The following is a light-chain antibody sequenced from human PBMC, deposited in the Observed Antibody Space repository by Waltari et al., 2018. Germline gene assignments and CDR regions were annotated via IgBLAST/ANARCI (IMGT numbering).Light chain of an antibody. CDR3: QSFDSSHVV. J-gene: IGLJ2*01. CDR2: EDN. V-gene: IGLV6-57*03. CDR1: RGNIATNY. Sequence: FMLTQPHSVSESPWKTVTISCTRSRGNIATNYVPWYQQRPGSAPTIVIYEDNQRPSGVPDRFSGSIDSSSNSASLIISGLKAEDEADYYCQSFDSSHVVFGGWTKLTVL.